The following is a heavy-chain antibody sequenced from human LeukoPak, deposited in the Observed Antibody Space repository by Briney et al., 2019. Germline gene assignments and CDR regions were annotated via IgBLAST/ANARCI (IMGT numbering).Heavy chain of an antibody. Sequence: ASVKVSCKASAYTFTNYYLHWVRQAPGQGLEWMGIINPSGGSTSYAQKFQGRVTMARDTSTSTVYMELSSLRSEDTAVYYCAREGSSGQLLWGQGSMVTVSS. CDR2: INPSGGST. CDR1: AYTFTNYY. J-gene: IGHJ3*01. D-gene: IGHD3-22*01. CDR3: AREGSSGQLL. V-gene: IGHV1-46*01.